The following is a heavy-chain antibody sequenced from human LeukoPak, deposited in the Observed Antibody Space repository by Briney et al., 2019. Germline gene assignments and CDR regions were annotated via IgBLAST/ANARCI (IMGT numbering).Heavy chain of an antibody. D-gene: IGHD3-3*01. CDR3: ARAGLRFLEWPQYYFDY. CDR2: IYYSGST. V-gene: IGHV4-59*01. CDR1: GGSISSYY. Sequence: SETLSLTCTVSGGSISSYYWSWIRQPPGKGLEWIGYIYYSGSTNYNPSLKSRVTISVDTSKNQFSLKLSSVTAAETAVYYCARAGLRFLEWPQYYFDYWGQGTLVTVSS. J-gene: IGHJ4*02.